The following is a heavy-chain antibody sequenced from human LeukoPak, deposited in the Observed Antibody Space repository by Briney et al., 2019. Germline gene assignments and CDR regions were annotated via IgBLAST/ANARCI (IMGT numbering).Heavy chain of an antibody. CDR1: GFTFTTYT. D-gene: IGHD6-19*01. CDR3: ARGAPIRVAVAATFDP. CDR2: INAANGNT. J-gene: IGHJ5*02. V-gene: IGHV1-3*01. Sequence: ASVNASCKTSGFTFTTYTMHWVRQAPGQRLEWMGWINAANGNTQYSQKFQGRVTITRDTSASTAYMELSSLRSEDTAVYYCARGAPIRVAVAATFDPWGQGTLVTVPS.